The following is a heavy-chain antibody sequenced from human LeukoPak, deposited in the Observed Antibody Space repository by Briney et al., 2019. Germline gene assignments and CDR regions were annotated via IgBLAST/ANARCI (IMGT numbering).Heavy chain of an antibody. V-gene: IGHV3-21*01. CDR3: ARVDRQVAVAADFDY. D-gene: IGHD6-19*01. Sequence: PGGSLRLSCTGAGFTFATYTFNWVRQAPGKGLEWVASIGATQTYIYYADSVKGRFTVSRDNAEKSLYLQMNSLRAEDTAVYYCARVDRQVAVAADFDYWGQGTLVTVS. CDR1: GFTFATYT. CDR2: IGATQTYI. J-gene: IGHJ4*02.